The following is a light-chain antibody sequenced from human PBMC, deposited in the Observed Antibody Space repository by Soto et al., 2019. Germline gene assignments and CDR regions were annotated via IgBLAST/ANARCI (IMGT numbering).Light chain of an antibody. CDR1: QNIIKY. CDR2: DAS. Sequence: DIQLTQSPSSLSASVGDRVTIGCRASQNIIKYINWYQKKPGQAPKLLIYDASTLPSGIPSRFSGSGFGTDFTLTIGSLQPEDFATYYCQQSYTIVTFGQGTRLEIK. V-gene: IGKV1-39*01. CDR3: QQSYTIVT. J-gene: IGKJ5*01.